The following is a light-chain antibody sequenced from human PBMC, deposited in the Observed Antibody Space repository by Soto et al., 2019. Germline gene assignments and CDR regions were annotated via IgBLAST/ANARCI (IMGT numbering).Light chain of an antibody. CDR2: LNSDGSH. CDR3: QTWGTGIVV. Sequence: QLVLTQSPSASASLGASVKLTCTLSSGHSSYAIAWHQQQPEKGPRYLMKLNSDGSHSKGDGIPDRFSGSSSGAERYLTISSLQSADGADYYCQTWGTGIVVFGGGTKLTVL. J-gene: IGLJ2*01. V-gene: IGLV4-69*01. CDR1: SGHSSYA.